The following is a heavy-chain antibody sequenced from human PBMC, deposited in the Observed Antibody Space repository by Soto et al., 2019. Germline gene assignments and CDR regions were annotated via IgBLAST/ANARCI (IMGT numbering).Heavy chain of an antibody. Sequence: SETLSLTCAVSGGSISSGHYPWTWIRQPPGKGLEWIGYIYPGGNTYYSPSLKSRVTIALDTSKTVVSLRLNSVTAADTSVYDCPRLVVVAISPWGQGTLVNVSS. CDR3: PRLVVVAISP. CDR1: GGSISSGHYP. D-gene: IGHD2-21*01. V-gene: IGHV4-30-2*01. J-gene: IGHJ4*02. CDR2: IYPGGNT.